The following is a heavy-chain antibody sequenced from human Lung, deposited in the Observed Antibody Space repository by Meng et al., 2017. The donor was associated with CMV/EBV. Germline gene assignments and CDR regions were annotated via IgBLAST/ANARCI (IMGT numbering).Heavy chain of an antibody. CDR1: GGSFSEYD. Sequence: SETLSLXCAVYGGSFSEYDWSWIPQSPGKGLEWIGEINHSGNTTYNPSLKSRATISIDASKRQFSLKLYSVTAADTAVYYCARRSPNWGLGDWGQGTLVXVSS. D-gene: IGHD7-27*01. CDR3: ARRSPNWGLGD. CDR2: INHSGNT. J-gene: IGHJ4*02. V-gene: IGHV4-34*01.